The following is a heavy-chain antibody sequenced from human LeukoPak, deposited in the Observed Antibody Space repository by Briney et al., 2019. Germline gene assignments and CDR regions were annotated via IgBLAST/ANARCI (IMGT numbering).Heavy chain of an antibody. CDR2: IYSGGST. CDR1: GITVSSNY. J-gene: IGHJ4*02. Sequence: GGSLRLSCAASGITVSSNYMSWVRQAPGKGLEWVSVIYSGGSTYYADSVKGRFTISRDNAKNSLYLQMNSLRVEDTALYYCARDYRRFDYWGQGTLVTVSS. CDR3: ARDYRRFDY. V-gene: IGHV3-53*01.